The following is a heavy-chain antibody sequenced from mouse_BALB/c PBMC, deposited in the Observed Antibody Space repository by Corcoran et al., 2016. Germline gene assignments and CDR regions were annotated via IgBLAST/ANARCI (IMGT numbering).Heavy chain of an antibody. CDR1: GFNIKDTY. V-gene: IGHV14-3*02. CDR3: ARSGYFDV. Sequence: EVQLQQSGAELVKPGASVKLSCTASGFNIKDTYMHWVKQRPEKGLEWIGRIDPANGNTKYDPKFQGKATITADTSSNTAYLQLSSLTSEDTAVDYCARSGYFDVWGAGTTVTVSS. J-gene: IGHJ1*01. CDR2: IDPANGNT.